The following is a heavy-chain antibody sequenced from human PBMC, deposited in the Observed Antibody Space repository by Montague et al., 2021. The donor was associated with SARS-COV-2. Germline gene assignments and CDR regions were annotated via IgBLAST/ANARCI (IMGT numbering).Heavy chain of an antibody. CDR3: AAHGDY. Sequence: SLRLSCAASGFTFSSYEMNWVRQAPGKGLEWVSYISSSGGTTFYADSVRGRFTISRDNAKNSLYLQMNSLRAEDTAVYYCAAHGDYWGQGILVTVSS. CDR1: GFTFSSYE. CDR2: ISSSGGTT. V-gene: IGHV3-48*03. D-gene: IGHD1-26*01. J-gene: IGHJ4*02.